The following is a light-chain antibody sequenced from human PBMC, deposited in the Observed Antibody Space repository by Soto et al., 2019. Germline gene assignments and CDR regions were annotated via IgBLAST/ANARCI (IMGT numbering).Light chain of an antibody. Sequence: QSVLTQPRSVSGSPGQSVTISCTGTSSDVGGYNYVSWYQQHPGKAPKLLIYDVTKRPSGVPDRFSGSKSGNTASLTISGLQAHDEADYSCCSFAGLYIYVFGGGTKVTVL. V-gene: IGLV2-11*01. CDR3: CSFAGLYIYV. CDR2: DVT. CDR1: SSDVGGYNY. J-gene: IGLJ1*01.